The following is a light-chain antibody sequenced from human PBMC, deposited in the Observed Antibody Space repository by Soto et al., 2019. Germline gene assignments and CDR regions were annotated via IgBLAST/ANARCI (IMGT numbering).Light chain of an antibody. CDR2: GAS. V-gene: IGKV3-20*01. J-gene: IGKJ3*01. CDR3: QQYGSH. Sequence: EIVLTQSPGTLSLSPGERATLSCRASQNVNSNYLAWYRQKPGQAPRLLIYGASIRTPGIPGGFSGSWSGTVFTLTISKLEPEDYAVYYCQQYGSHFGPGTKVDIK. CDR1: QNVNSNY.